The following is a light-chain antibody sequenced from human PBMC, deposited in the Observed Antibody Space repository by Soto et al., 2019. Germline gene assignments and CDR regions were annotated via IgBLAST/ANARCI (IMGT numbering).Light chain of an antibody. V-gene: IGLV2-14*01. CDR3: SSYTSSRAYV. Sequence: QSALTQPASVSGSPGQSITISCTGTSSDVGGYNYVSWYQQQSGKAPKLMIHEVSNRPPGVSNRFSGSKSGNTASLPISGLQAEDEADYYCSSYTSSRAYVFGSGTKVTVL. CDR1: SSDVGGYNY. CDR2: EVS. J-gene: IGLJ1*01.